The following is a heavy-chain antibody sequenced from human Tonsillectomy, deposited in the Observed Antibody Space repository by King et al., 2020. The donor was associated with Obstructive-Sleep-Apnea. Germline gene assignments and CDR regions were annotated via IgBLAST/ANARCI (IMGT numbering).Heavy chain of an antibody. J-gene: IGHJ4*02. CDR3: AKIATYYYDSSGYYGEFGFDY. V-gene: IGHV3-30*18. CDR2: ISYDGSNK. D-gene: IGHD3-22*01. Sequence: VQLVESGGGVVLPGRSLRLSCAASGFTFSSYGMHWVRQAPGKGLEWVAVISYDGSNKYYTDSVKGRFTISRDNSKNTLYLQMNSLRAEDTAVYYCAKIATYYYDSSGYYGEFGFDYWGQGTLVTVSS. CDR1: GFTFSSYG.